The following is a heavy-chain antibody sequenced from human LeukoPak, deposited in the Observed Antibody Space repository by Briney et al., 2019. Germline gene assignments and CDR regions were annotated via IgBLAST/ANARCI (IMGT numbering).Heavy chain of an antibody. CDR2: ISGSGGST. V-gene: IGHV3-23*01. D-gene: IGHD4-23*01. CDR1: GFPFSSYA. Sequence: GGSLRLSCAASGFPFSSYAMSWVRQAPGKGLEWVSAISGSGGSTYYADSVKGRFTISRDNSKNTLYLQMNSLRAEDTAVYYCAKDPHDYGGNSFSYYFDHWGQGTLVTVSS. CDR3: AKDPHDYGGNSFSYYFDH. J-gene: IGHJ4*02.